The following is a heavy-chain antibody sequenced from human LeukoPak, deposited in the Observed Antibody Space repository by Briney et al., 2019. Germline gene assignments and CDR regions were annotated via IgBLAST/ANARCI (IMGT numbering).Heavy chain of an antibody. CDR1: GFTFSSYV. D-gene: IGHD5-24*01. CDR3: ARDWVYKIDY. J-gene: IGHJ4*02. Sequence: PGGSLRLSCETAGFTFSSYVMHWVRRTPGKGLVWVSRISHDGFISYADSVKGRFTVSRDNAKNTLILQMNSLRAEDTAVYYCARDWVYKIDYWGRGTLVTVSS. CDR2: ISHDGFI. V-gene: IGHV3-74*01.